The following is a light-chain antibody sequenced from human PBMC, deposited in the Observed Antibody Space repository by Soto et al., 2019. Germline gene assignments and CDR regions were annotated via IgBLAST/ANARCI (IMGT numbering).Light chain of an antibody. V-gene: IGLV2-14*03. CDR1: SSDVGGYNF. CDR3: SSFTSISTLVI. CDR2: DVT. J-gene: IGLJ2*01. Sequence: QSVLTQAASVSGSPGQSITISCAGTSSDVGGYNFVSWYQQHPGKTPKLLIYDVTNRPSGVSSRFSGSKSGNTASLSISGLQAEDEADYYCSSFTSISTLVIFGGGTKLTVL.